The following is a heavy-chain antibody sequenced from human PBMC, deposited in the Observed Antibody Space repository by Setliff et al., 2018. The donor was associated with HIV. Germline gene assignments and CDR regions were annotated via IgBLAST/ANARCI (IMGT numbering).Heavy chain of an antibody. Sequence: GGSLRLSCAASGFTFSSYASGWVRQAPGKGLEWVSAISGSGGSTYYADSVKGRYTISSDNSKNTLYLQMNSLRAEDTAVYYCAKDLDIVVVPAAPDAFDIWGQGTMVTVSS. D-gene: IGHD2-2*03. CDR3: AKDLDIVVVPAAPDAFDI. CDR2: ISGSGGST. CDR1: GFTFSSYA. J-gene: IGHJ3*02. V-gene: IGHV3-23*01.